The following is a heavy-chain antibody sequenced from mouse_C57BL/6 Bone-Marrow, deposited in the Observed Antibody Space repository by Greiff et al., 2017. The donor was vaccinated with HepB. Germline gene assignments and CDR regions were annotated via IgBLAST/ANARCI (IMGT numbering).Heavy chain of an antibody. CDR2: INPSNGGT. CDR3: ARDYYDYDGRGLYYAMDY. V-gene: IGHV1-53*01. J-gene: IGHJ4*01. D-gene: IGHD2-4*01. Sequence: VQLQQPGTELVKPGASVKLSCKASGYTFTSYWMHWVKQRPGQGLEWIGNINPSNGGTNYNEKFKSKATLTVDKSSSTAYMQLSSLTSEDSAVYYCARDYYDYDGRGLYYAMDYWGQGTSVTVSS. CDR1: GYTFTSYW.